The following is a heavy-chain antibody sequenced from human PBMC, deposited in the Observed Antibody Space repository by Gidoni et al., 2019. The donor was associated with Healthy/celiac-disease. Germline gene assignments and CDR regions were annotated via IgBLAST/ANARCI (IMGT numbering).Heavy chain of an antibody. Sequence: EVQLVQSGAEVQKPGESLKISCKGSGYSLTSSWIGWVRQMPGKGLEWMGIIYPGDSDTRYSPSFQGQVTISADKSISTAYLQWSSLKASDTAMYYCARQRGSIAAVVGYYYYGMDVWGQGTTVTVSS. D-gene: IGHD6-6*01. CDR3: ARQRGSIAAVVGYYYYGMDV. CDR2: IYPGDSDT. CDR1: GYSLTSSW. J-gene: IGHJ6*02. V-gene: IGHV5-51*01.